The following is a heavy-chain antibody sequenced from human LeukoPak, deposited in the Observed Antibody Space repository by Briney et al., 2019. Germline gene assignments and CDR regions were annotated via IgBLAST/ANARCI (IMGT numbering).Heavy chain of an antibody. CDR1: GFTFTDYW. V-gene: IGHV3-7*01. CDR2: IRQDGGEK. CDR3: ARDGTAAGLYFDL. J-gene: IGHJ4*01. Sequence: GGSLRLSCAVSGFTFTDYWMNWVRQAPGKGLEWVASIRQDGGEKSYVDSVKGRFTISRDDTKSSLYLQINSLRAEDTAVYYCARDGTAAGLYFDLWGQGTLVTVSS. D-gene: IGHD6-13*01.